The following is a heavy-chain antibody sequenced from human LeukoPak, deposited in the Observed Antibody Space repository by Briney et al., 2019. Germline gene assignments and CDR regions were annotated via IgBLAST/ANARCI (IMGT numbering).Heavy chain of an antibody. D-gene: IGHD2-15*01. CDR3: GAMTQPYYFDY. CDR1: SGSISSGSYY. V-gene: IGHV4-61*02. J-gene: IGHJ4*02. Sequence: SETLSLTCTVSSGSISSGSYYWSWIRQPAGKGLEWIGRIYTSGNTNYNPSLKSRVTISVDTSKNQFSLKLNCARELVDIVVVVGAMTQPYYFDYWGQGTLVTVSS. CDR2: IYTSGNT.